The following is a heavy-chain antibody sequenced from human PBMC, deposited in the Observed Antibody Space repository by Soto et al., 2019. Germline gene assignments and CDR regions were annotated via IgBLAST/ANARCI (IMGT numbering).Heavy chain of an antibody. Sequence: SETLSLTCTVSGGSISSGDYFWCWIRQPPGKGLEWIGYIYYSGSTYYNPSLKSRVTISVDTSKNQFSLKLSSVTAADTAVYYCASVDTAMVFDYWGQGTLVTVSS. D-gene: IGHD5-18*01. CDR3: ASVDTAMVFDY. J-gene: IGHJ4*02. V-gene: IGHV4-30-4*01. CDR2: IYYSGST. CDR1: GGSISSGDYF.